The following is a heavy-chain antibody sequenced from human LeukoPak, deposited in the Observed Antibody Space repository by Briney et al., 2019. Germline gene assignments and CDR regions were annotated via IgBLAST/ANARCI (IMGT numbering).Heavy chain of an antibody. V-gene: IGHV1-46*01. Sequence: ASVKVSCKASGYTFTSYYMHWVRQAPGQGLEWMGIINPSGGSTSYAQKFQGRVTMTRDMSTSTVYMELSSLRSEDTAVYYCALTPPEYSSSSNYYYYMDVWGKGTTVTVSS. D-gene: IGHD6-6*01. CDR2: INPSGGST. CDR1: GYTFTSYY. CDR3: ALTPPEYSSSSNYYYYMDV. J-gene: IGHJ6*03.